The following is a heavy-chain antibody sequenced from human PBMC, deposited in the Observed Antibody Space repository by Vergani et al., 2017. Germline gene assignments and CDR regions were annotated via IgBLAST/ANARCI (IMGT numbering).Heavy chain of an antibody. CDR2: IIPIFGTA. J-gene: IGHJ3*02. Sequence: QVQLVQSGAEVKKPGSSVKVSCKASGGTFSSYAISWVRQAPGQGLEWMGGIIPIFGTANYAQKFQGRVTITADESTSTAYMELSSLRSEDTAVYYCARDSSQYYYDPSKAFDSWGQGTMVTVSA. CDR1: GGTFSSYA. CDR3: ARDSSQYYYDPSKAFDS. V-gene: IGHV1-69*12. D-gene: IGHD3-22*01.